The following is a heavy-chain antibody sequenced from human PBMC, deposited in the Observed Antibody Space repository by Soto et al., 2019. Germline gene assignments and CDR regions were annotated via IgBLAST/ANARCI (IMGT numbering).Heavy chain of an antibody. Sequence: QVQLVESGGGVVQPGRSLRLSCAASGFTFSSYGMHWVRQAPCKGLEWVATIWSDGSNRYYADSVKGRFTISRDNSKNTLYLQMNSLRAEDTAVYYCARVEFMIGRMDVWGQGTTVTVSS. CDR3: ARVEFMIGRMDV. D-gene: IGHD3-22*01. V-gene: IGHV3-33*01. J-gene: IGHJ6*02. CDR1: GFTFSSYG. CDR2: IWSDGSNR.